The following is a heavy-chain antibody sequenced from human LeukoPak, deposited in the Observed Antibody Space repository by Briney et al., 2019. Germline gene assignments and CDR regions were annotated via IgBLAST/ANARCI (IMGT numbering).Heavy chain of an antibody. Sequence: GGSLRLSCAASGFTFSSYAMSWVRQAPGKGLEWVAGVRFDGSDKYHEDSVKGRFTISRDTSKNTVYLQMDSLRDDDTAVYYCARDLYDYWGQGTLVTVSS. V-gene: IGHV3-33*08. D-gene: IGHD3-3*01. CDR2: VRFDGSDK. J-gene: IGHJ4*02. CDR1: GFTFSSYA. CDR3: ARDLYDY.